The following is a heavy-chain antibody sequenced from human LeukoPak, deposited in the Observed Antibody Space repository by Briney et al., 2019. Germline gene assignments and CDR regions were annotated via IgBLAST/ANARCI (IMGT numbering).Heavy chain of an antibody. D-gene: IGHD3-3*01. CDR1: GYTFTSYG. CDR2: INTYKGNT. V-gene: IGHV1-18*01. CDR3: ARGAYYDFWSGCLRFDY. Sequence: GASVKVSCKASGYTFTSYGISWVRQAPGQGLEWMGWINTYKGNTNYAQKLQGRVTMTTDTSTSTAYMELRSLRSDDTAVYYCARGAYYDFWSGCLRFDYWGQGTLVTVSS. J-gene: IGHJ4*02.